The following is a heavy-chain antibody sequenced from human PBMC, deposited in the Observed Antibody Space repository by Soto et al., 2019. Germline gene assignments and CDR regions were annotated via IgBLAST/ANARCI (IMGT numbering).Heavy chain of an antibody. J-gene: IGHJ5*02. CDR3: ARLRRLGNRGGWFDP. Sequence: SETLSLTCAVYGGSFSGYYWSWIRQPPGKGLEWIGEINHSGSTNYNPSLKSRVTISVDTSKNQFSLKLSSVTAADTALYYCARLRRLGNRGGWFDPWGQGTLVTVSS. D-gene: IGHD3-10*01. V-gene: IGHV4-34*01. CDR1: GGSFSGYY. CDR2: INHSGST.